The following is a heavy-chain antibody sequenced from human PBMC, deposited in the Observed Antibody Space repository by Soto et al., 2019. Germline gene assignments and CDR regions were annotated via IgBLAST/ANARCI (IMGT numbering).Heavy chain of an antibody. Sequence: SETLSLTCTVSGGSISSYYWSWIRQPPGKGLEWIGYIYYSGSTNYNPSLKSRVTISVDTSKNQFSLKLSSVTAADTAVYYCARHKPRYSGRDAFDIWGQGTMVTV. V-gene: IGHV4-59*08. D-gene: IGHD2-15*01. CDR2: IYYSGST. CDR1: GGSISSYY. CDR3: ARHKPRYSGRDAFDI. J-gene: IGHJ3*02.